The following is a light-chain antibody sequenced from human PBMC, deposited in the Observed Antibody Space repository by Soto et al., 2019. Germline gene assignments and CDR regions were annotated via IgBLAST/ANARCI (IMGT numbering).Light chain of an antibody. CDR2: QVT. Sequence: ALAQPASESGSPGQSITISCTGSFSDIAVFNYVSWYQQYPGRAPKLLIYQVTSRASGVSHRFSGSKSGNTASLTISGLQPEDEAEYYCNSYSSTNFYVFGTGTKVTVL. V-gene: IGLV2-14*01. CDR1: FSDIAVFNY. J-gene: IGLJ1*01. CDR3: NSYSSTNFYV.